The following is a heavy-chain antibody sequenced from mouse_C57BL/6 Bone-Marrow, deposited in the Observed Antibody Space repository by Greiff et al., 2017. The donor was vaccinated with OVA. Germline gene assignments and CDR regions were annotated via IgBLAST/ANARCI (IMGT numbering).Heavy chain of an antibody. Sequence: EVKLVESGGGLVQPGGSMKLSCAASGFTFSDAWMDWVRQSPEKGLEWVAEIRNKANNHATYYAESVKGRFTISRDDSKSSVYLQMNSLRAEDTGIYYCTSTVVAPLFNYWGQGTTLTVSS. J-gene: IGHJ2*01. D-gene: IGHD1-1*01. CDR3: TSTVVAPLFNY. CDR1: GFTFSDAW. CDR2: IRNKANNHAT. V-gene: IGHV6-6*01.